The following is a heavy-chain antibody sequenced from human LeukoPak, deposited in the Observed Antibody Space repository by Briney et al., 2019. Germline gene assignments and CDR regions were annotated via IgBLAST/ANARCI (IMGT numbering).Heavy chain of an antibody. Sequence: GASVKVTCKASGYTFTGYYMHWVRQAPGQGIEWMGWINPNSGGTNYAQTFQGRVTMTRDTSISTAYMELSRLRSDDTAVYYCARVVITMNVPADYWGQGTLVTVSS. CDR3: ARVVITMNVPADY. D-gene: IGHD3-22*01. CDR2: INPNSGGT. J-gene: IGHJ4*02. CDR1: GYTFTGYY. V-gene: IGHV1-2*02.